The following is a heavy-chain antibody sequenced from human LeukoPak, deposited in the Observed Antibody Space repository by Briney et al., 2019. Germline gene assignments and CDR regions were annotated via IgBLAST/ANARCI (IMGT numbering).Heavy chain of an antibody. Sequence: GTSLRLSCVVSGFTIGNYGMHWVRQAPDKGLEWVAMISHDGGSEHYGDSVKGRFTISRDISKNTLYLHMSSLRVEDTAVYYCARDSLYYYDSSGYYYGYYYYYGMDVWGQGTTVTVPS. D-gene: IGHD3-22*01. CDR3: ARDSLYYYDSSGYYYGYYYYYGMDV. V-gene: IGHV3-30*03. J-gene: IGHJ6*02. CDR2: ISHDGGSE. CDR1: GFTIGNYG.